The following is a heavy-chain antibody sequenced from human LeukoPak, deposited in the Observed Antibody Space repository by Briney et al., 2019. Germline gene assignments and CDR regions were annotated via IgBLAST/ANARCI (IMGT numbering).Heavy chain of an antibody. D-gene: IGHD3/OR15-3a*01. CDR1: GFTFSSHG. CDR2: IRSDGSSN. V-gene: IGHV3-30*02. J-gene: IGHJ4*02. CDR3: VRDRDWGLDY. Sequence: PGGSLRLSCAASGFTFSSHGMHWVRQAPGKGLEWVTFIRSDGSSNYYGDSVKGRLTLSRDNFKNTLSLQMNSLRAEDTAVYYCVRDRDWGLDYWGQGTLVTVSS.